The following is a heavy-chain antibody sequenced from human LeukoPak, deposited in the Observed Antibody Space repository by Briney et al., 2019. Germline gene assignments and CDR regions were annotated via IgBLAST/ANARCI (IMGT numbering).Heavy chain of an antibody. CDR2: IYYSGST. D-gene: IGHD6-13*01. J-gene: IGHJ6*02. Sequence: SETLSLTCTVSGGSISSYYWSWIRQPPGKGLEWIGYIYYSGSTNYNPSLKSRDTISVDTSKNQFSLKLSSVTAADTAVYYCARASQQLVRNYYYGMDVWGQGTTVTVSS. CDR3: ARASQQLVRNYYYGMDV. V-gene: IGHV4-59*01. CDR1: GGSISSYY.